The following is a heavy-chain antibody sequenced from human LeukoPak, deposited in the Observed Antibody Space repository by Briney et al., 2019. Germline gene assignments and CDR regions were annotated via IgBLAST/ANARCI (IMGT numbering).Heavy chain of an antibody. Sequence: GGSLRLSCAASGFTFSSYSMNWVRQAPGKGLEWVSSISSSYIYYADSVKGRFTISRDNAKNSLYLQMNSLRAEDTAVYYCARDRGDSSGYYYDYWGQGTLVTVSS. J-gene: IGHJ4*02. V-gene: IGHV3-21*01. D-gene: IGHD3-22*01. CDR2: ISSSYI. CDR3: ARDRGDSSGYYYDY. CDR1: GFTFSSYS.